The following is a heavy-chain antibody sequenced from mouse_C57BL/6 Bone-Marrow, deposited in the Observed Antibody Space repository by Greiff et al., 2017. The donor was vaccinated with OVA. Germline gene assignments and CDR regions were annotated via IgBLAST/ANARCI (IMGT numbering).Heavy chain of an antibody. CDR1: GYTFTSYG. D-gene: IGHD1-1*01. CDR3: ARIGYGSSYGAMDY. CDR2: IYPRSGNT. Sequence: VQVVESGAELARPGASVKLSCKASGYTFTSYGISWVKQRTGQGLEWIGEIYPRSGNTYYNEKFKGKATLTADKSSSTAYMELRSLTSEDSAVYFCARIGYGSSYGAMDYWGQGTSVTVSS. V-gene: IGHV1-81*01. J-gene: IGHJ4*01.